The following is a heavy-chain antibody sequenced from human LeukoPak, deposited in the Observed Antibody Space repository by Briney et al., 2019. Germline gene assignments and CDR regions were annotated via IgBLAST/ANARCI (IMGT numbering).Heavy chain of an antibody. CDR1: GDRVSGNSTS. D-gene: IGHD1-26*01. V-gene: IGHV6-1*01. CDR2: THYRSKWYN. CDR3: ARDEWRSELAHYYYNGMDG. Sequence: QTPSLSCAMSGDRVSGNSTSWNCVRQSPSSCLEWQGRTHYRSKWYNDYAVSVKSRITINPYTSKTQFSLQMNSVTPEDTAAYYCARDEWRSELAHYYYNGMDGWGQGTTVTVSS. J-gene: IGHJ6*02.